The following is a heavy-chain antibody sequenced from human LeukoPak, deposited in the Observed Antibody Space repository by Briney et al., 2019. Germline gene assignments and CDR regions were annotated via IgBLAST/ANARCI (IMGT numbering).Heavy chain of an antibody. V-gene: IGHV3-74*01. CDR2: IKTDGSIT. CDR1: GFSFSVYW. J-gene: IGHJ4*02. D-gene: IGHD1-1*01. Sequence: GGSLRLSCAASGFSFSVYWMHWVRQAPGKGPVWVSRIKTDGSITDYADSVKGRFTISRDNAKNTLYLQMNSLRAEDTAVYYCVGTDSWGLGTLVTVSS. CDR3: VGTDS.